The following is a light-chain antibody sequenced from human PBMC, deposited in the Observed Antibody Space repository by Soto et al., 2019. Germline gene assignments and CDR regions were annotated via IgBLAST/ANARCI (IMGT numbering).Light chain of an antibody. V-gene: IGLV2-14*01. J-gene: IGLJ1*01. CDR1: SSDIGGYNY. CDR2: GVS. Sequence: QSVLTQPASVSGSPGQSITISCTGSSSDIGGYNYVSWYQHHPGKAPQLMIYGVSNRPSGVSNRFSGSKSGNTASLTISGLLPEDEADYYCSSYTTSSTLDYVFGTGTKLTVL. CDR3: SSYTTSSTLDYV.